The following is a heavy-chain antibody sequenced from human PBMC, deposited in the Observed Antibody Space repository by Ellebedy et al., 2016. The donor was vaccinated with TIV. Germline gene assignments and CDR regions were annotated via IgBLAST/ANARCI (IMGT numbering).Heavy chain of an antibody. CDR2: IYPGDSDT. CDR3: ARRGGYSYGYADY. Sequence: KVSXKGSGYSFTSYWIGWVRQMPGKGLEWMGIIYPGDSDTRYSPSFQGQVTISADKSISTAYLQWSSLKASDTAMYYCARRGGYSYGYADYWGQGTLVTVSS. V-gene: IGHV5-51*01. D-gene: IGHD5-18*01. J-gene: IGHJ4*02. CDR1: GYSFTSYW.